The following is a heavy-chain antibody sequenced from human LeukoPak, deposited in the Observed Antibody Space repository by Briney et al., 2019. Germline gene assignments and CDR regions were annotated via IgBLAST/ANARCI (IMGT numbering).Heavy chain of an antibody. Sequence: GESLKISCKASGYSFSNYWIGWVRQMPGKGLEWMGIIYPGDSDTRYSPSFQGQVTISADKSITTGYLQWGSLKASDTAMYYCARAPTSVSNPYYFDYWGQGALATVSS. D-gene: IGHD4-11*01. CDR2: IYPGDSDT. CDR1: GYSFSNYW. J-gene: IGHJ4*02. CDR3: ARAPTSVSNPYYFDY. V-gene: IGHV5-51*01.